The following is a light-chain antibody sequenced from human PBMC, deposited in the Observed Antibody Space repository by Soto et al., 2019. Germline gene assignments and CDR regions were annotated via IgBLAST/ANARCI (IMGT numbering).Light chain of an antibody. V-gene: IGLV1-36*01. J-gene: IGLJ3*02. CDR2: YDD. CDR1: SSNIGNNG. Sequence: QSVLTQTPSVSAAPRQRVTISCSGSSSNIGNNGVSWYQQLPGKAPKLLIYYDDLLPSGVSDRFSGSKSGTSASLAIGGLQSEDEADYPCAAWDESLNGLVFGGGTKVTVL. CDR3: AAWDESLNGLV.